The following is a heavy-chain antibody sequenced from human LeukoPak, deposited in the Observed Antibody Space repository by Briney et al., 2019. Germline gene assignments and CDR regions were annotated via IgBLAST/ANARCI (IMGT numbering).Heavy chain of an antibody. D-gene: IGHD3-9*01. CDR3: ARGHYDVLAASYKWTPDY. V-gene: IGHV3-21*01. Sequence: GGSLRLSCAASAFTFSSYWMSWVRQAPGKGLEWVSSITSGGDYIYYADSVKGRFTTSRDNAKNSLSLQLNSLRVEDTAVYYCARGHYDVLAASYKWTPDYWGQGTLVTVSS. CDR1: AFTFSSYW. CDR2: ITSGGDYI. J-gene: IGHJ4*02.